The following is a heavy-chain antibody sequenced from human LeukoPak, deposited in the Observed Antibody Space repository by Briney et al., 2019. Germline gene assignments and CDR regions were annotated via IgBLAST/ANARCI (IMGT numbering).Heavy chain of an antibody. CDR3: ARMPRGPDV. CDR1: GGSISSGNYY. V-gene: IGHV4-30-4*08. J-gene: IGHJ6*04. Sequence: SETVSLTCTVSGGSISSGNYYWSWIRQPPGKGLEWIGYMYNSGSTYYNASLKSRVTISVDTSKNQLSLKLGSVTAADTAVYYCARMPRGPDVWGKGTTVTVSS. D-gene: IGHD2-2*01. CDR2: MYNSGST.